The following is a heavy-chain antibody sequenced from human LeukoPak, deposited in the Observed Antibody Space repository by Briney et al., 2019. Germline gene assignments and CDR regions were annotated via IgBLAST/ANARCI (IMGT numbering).Heavy chain of an antibody. CDR3: AQATGIVATGTRIKY. CDR1: GSTFSGYS. J-gene: IGHJ4*02. Sequence: GGSLRLSCAASGSTFSGYSMNWVRQAPGKGLEWVSCISSSSSYIYYADSVKGRFTISRDNSKNTLYLQMNTLSAGDTAVYYCAQATGIVATGTRIKYWGQGTLVTVSS. CDR2: ISSSSSYI. D-gene: IGHD5-12*01. V-gene: IGHV3-21*04.